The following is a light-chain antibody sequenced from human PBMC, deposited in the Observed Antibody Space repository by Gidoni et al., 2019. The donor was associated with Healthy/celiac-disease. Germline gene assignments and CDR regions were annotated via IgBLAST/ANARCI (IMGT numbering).Light chain of an antibody. J-gene: IGKJ2*01. Sequence: DIQMTQSPSTLSASVGDRVTITCRASQSISSWLAWYQQKPGKAPKLLIYKASSLESGVPSRFSCSGSGTEFTLTISSLHPDDFATYYCQQYNSYSGTFGQGTKLEIK. CDR2: KAS. CDR3: QQYNSYSGT. V-gene: IGKV1-5*03. CDR1: QSISSW.